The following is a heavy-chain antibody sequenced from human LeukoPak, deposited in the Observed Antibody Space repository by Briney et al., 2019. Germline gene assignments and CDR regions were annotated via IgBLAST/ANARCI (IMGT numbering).Heavy chain of an antibody. J-gene: IGHJ6*02. D-gene: IGHD3-22*01. Sequence: GASVKVSCKASGYTFTSYGISWVRQAPGQGLEWMGGIIPIFGTANYAQEFQGRVTITADESTSTAYMELSSLRSEDTAVYYCARYDYYDSSGPHFGYGMDVWGQGTTVTVSS. V-gene: IGHV1-69*13. CDR1: GYTFTSYG. CDR2: IIPIFGTA. CDR3: ARYDYYDSSGPHFGYGMDV.